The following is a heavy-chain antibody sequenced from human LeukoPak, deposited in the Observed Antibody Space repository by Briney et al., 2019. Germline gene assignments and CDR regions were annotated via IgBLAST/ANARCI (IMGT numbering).Heavy chain of an antibody. CDR2: IYTIGST. D-gene: IGHD3-3*01. J-gene: IGHJ4*02. CDR1: GGSISSYY. V-gene: IGHV4-4*07. CDR3: ARGLRFLDG. Sequence: SETLPLTCAVSGGSISSYYWSWIRQPAGKGLGWIGRIYTIGSTNYNPSLKSRVTMSVDTSKNQFSLKLSSVTAADTAVYYCARGLRFLDGWGQGTLVTVSS.